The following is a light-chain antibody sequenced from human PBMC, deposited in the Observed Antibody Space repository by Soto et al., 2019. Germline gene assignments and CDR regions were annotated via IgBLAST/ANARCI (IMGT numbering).Light chain of an antibody. CDR2: DAS. J-gene: IGKJ5*01. V-gene: IGKV3-11*01. CDR1: QSVSSY. CDR3: QQRSNWPIT. Sequence: EIVFTLSPSALSLAAEESSTLSCRASQSVSSYLAWYQQKPGQAPRLLIYDASNRATGIPARFSGSGSGTDFTLTISSLEPEDFAVYYCQQRSNWPITFGQGTRLEIK.